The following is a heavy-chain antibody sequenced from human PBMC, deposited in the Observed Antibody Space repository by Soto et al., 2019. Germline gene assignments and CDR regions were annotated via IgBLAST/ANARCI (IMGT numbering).Heavy chain of an antibody. CDR3: NHPMTRYGMDV. CDR1: GGSISSSSYY. Sequence: PSETLSLTCTVSGGSISSSSYYWGCIRQPPGKGLEWIGSIYYSGSTYYNPSLKSRVTISVDTSKNQFSLKLSSVTAADTAVYYCNHPMTRYGMDVWGQGTTVTVSS. V-gene: IGHV4-39*01. CDR2: IYYSGST. J-gene: IGHJ6*02.